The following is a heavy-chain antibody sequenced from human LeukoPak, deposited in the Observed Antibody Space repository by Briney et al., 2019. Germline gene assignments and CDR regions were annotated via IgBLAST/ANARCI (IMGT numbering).Heavy chain of an antibody. CDR1: VFTFSVSG. Sequence: GGSLRLSCAASVFTFSVSGMHWVRQAPGKGLVGVTFIRYDGSNKLYTVCVKRGFTISRDNSKNTLYLQMDSLRAEDTAVYYCARDYDFWSGYYSPTRGYFGYWGQGTLVTVSS. CDR2: IRYDGSNK. J-gene: IGHJ4*02. V-gene: IGHV3-30*02. CDR3: ARDYDFWSGYYSPTRGYFGY. D-gene: IGHD3-3*01.